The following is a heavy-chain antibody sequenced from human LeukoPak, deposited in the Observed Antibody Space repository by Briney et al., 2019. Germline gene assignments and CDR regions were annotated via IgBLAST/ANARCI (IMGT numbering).Heavy chain of an antibody. D-gene: IGHD1-1*01. CDR1: GYSFVFFG. V-gene: IGHV1-2*02. CDR2: INPNSGGT. Sequence: ASVKVSCKASGYSFVFFGVSWVRQAPGQGLEWMGWINPNSGGTNYAQKFQGRVTMTRDTSISTAYMELSRLRSDDTAVYYCASSSSGRYYFDYWGQGTLVTVSS. CDR3: ASSSSGRYYFDY. J-gene: IGHJ4*02.